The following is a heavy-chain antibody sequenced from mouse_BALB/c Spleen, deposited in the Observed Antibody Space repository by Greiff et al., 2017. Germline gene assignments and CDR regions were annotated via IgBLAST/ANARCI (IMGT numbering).Heavy chain of an antibody. CDR3: ARHPVVATDAMDY. CDR2: ISSGGSYT. Sequence: DVKLVESGGGLVKPGGSLKLSCAASGFTFSSYAMSWVRQTPEKRLEWVATISSGGSYTYYPDSVKGRFTISRDNAKNTLYLQMSSLRSEDTAMYYGARHPVVATDAMDYWGQGTSVTVSS. J-gene: IGHJ4*01. CDR1: GFTFSSYA. D-gene: IGHD1-1*01. V-gene: IGHV5-9-3*01.